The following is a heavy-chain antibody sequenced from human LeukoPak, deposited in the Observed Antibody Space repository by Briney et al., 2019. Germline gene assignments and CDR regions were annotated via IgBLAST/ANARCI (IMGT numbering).Heavy chain of an antibody. CDR1: GFTFSSYS. J-gene: IGHJ4*02. Sequence: PGGSLRLSCAASGFTFSSYSMNWVRQAPGKGLEWVSSISSSSSYIYYADPGKGRFTISRDNAKNSLYLQMNSLRTEDTAVYYCARADYGDYVYAGYFDYWGQGTLVTVSS. CDR3: ARADYGDYVYAGYFDY. CDR2: ISSSSSYI. V-gene: IGHV3-21*01. D-gene: IGHD4-17*01.